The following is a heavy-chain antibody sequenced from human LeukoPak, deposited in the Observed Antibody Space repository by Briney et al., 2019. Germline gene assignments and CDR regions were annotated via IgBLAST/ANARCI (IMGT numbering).Heavy chain of an antibody. Sequence: SETLSLTCTVSGGSVSSGSYYWSWIRQPPGRGLEWIGYIYYSGSTNYNPSLKSRVTISVDTSKNQFSLKLSSVTAADTAVYYCAREASGYSGSTRVDAFDIWGRGTMVTVSS. CDR1: GGSVSSGSYY. J-gene: IGHJ3*02. CDR2: IYYSGST. V-gene: IGHV4-61*01. D-gene: IGHD1-26*01. CDR3: AREASGYSGSTRVDAFDI.